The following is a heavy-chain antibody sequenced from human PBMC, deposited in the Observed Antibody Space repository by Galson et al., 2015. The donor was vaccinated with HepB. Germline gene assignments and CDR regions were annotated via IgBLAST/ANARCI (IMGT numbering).Heavy chain of an antibody. V-gene: IGHV4-59*01. CDR1: GSSISNYY. CDR2: MFYGGTT. CDR3: ARGSKGGSIDY. Sequence: QVQLQESGPGLVKPSETLSLTCTVSGSSISNYYWSWVRQPPGKGLEWIAFMFYGGTTNYNPSLKSRVTISVDTSKNQFSLKLSSVTTADTAVYYCARGSKGGSIDYWGQGALVTVSS. D-gene: IGHD3-16*01. J-gene: IGHJ4*02.